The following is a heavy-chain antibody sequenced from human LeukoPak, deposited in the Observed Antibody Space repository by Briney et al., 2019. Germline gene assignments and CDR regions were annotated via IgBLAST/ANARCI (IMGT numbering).Heavy chain of an antibody. CDR2: ISSSSSYI. J-gene: IGHJ4*02. CDR1: GFTFSSYS. V-gene: IGHV3-21*01. D-gene: IGHD6-19*01. CDR3: ARDQDVAVAGTDFDY. Sequence: GGSLRLSCAASGFTFSSYSMNWVRQAPGKGLERVSSISSSSSYIYYADSVKGRFTISRDNAKNSLYLQMNSLRAEDTAVYYCARDQDVAVAGTDFDYWGQGTLVTVSS.